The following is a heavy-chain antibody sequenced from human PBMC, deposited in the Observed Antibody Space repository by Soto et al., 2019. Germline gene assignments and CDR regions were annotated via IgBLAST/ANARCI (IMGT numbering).Heavy chain of an antibody. CDR2: ISYDGSNQ. V-gene: IGHV3-30*18. CDR3: AKDQASGQGSFDS. J-gene: IGHJ5*01. Sequence: VKLVESGGGVVQPGGSLRLSCAASGFTFNIYGMHWVRQAPDKGLEWVALISYDGSNQYYADSVKGRFTISRDNSKNTLFMQMNSLRADETDGYYCAKDQASGQGSFDSWGQGTLVTVSS. CDR1: GFTFNIYG.